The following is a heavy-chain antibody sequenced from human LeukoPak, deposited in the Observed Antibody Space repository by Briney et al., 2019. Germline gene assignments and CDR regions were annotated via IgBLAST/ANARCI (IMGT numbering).Heavy chain of an antibody. V-gene: IGHV4-4*02. Sequence: SETLSLTCAVSGGSISSSNWWSWVRPPPGKGLEWIGEIYHSGSTNYNPSLKSRVTISVDKSKNQFSLKLSSVTAADTAVYYCARLSIAAAEYYFDYWGQGTLVTVSS. CDR3: ARLSIAAAEYYFDY. CDR2: IYHSGST. CDR1: GGSISSSNW. D-gene: IGHD6-13*01. J-gene: IGHJ4*02.